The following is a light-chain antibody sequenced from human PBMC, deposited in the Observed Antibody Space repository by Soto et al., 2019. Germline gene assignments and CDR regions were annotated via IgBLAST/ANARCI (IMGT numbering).Light chain of an antibody. CDR3: QQYGSSPKT. CDR2: GAS. Sequence: EIVFTQFSGTLTMSLGGRTTLFCRASQRISNSYLAWYQQKPGQAPRLLIYGASSRATGIPERFSGSGSVTDFTLTISRLEPEDFAVYYCQQYGSSPKTFGQGTKVDIK. CDR1: QRISNSY. V-gene: IGKV3-20*01. J-gene: IGKJ1*01.